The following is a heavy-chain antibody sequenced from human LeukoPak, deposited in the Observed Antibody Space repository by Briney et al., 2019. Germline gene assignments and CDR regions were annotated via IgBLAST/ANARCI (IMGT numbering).Heavy chain of an antibody. CDR2: IYYSGST. CDR1: GGSISSSSYY. J-gene: IGHJ2*01. D-gene: IGHD2-15*01. CDR3: ARLILGYCSGGSCYSYLGRYFDL. V-gene: IGHV4-39*01. Sequence: SETLSLTCTVSGGSISSSSYYWGWIRQPPGKGLEWIGSIYYSGSTYYNPSLKSRVTISVDTSKNQFSLKLSSVTAADTAVYYCARLILGYCSGGSCYSYLGRYFDLWGRGTLVTVSS.